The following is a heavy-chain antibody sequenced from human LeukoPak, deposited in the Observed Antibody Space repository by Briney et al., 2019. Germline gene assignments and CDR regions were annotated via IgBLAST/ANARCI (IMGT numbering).Heavy chain of an antibody. CDR3: ARGYRQQLVVWFDP. J-gene: IGHJ5*02. CDR2: INHSGST. V-gene: IGHV4-34*01. D-gene: IGHD6-13*01. CDR1: GGSFSGYY. Sequence: SETLSLTCAVYGGSFSGYYWSWIRQPPGKGLEWIGEINHSGSTNYNPSLKSRVTISVDTSKSQFSLKLSSVTAADTAVYYCARGYRQQLVVWFDPWGQGTLVTVSS.